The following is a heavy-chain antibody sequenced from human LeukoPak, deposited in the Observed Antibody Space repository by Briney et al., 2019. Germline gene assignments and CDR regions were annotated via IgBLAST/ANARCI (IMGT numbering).Heavy chain of an antibody. Sequence: ASVKVSCKAPGYTFTGYYMHWVRQAPGQGLEWMGWINPNSGGTNYAQKFQGRVTMTRDTSISTAYMELSRLRSDDTAVYYCARDHRLRNPVDYWGQGTLVTVSS. CDR1: GYTFTGYY. J-gene: IGHJ4*02. CDR3: ARDHRLRNPVDY. V-gene: IGHV1-2*02. CDR2: INPNSGGT. D-gene: IGHD1-14*01.